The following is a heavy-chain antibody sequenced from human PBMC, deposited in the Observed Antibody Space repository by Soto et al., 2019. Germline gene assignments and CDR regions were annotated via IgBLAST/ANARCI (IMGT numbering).Heavy chain of an antibody. V-gene: IGHV3-66*01. CDR3: ARDNWGYSYGYYY. CDR2: IYSGGMT. Sequence: GGSLRLSCAASGFTVSSNYMSWVRQAPGKGLEWVSIIYSGGMTYYADSVKGRFTISRDIFKNTLYLQMNSLRTEDTAVYYCARDNWGYSYGYYYLGQGT. J-gene: IGHJ4*02. D-gene: IGHD5-18*01. CDR1: GFTVSSNY.